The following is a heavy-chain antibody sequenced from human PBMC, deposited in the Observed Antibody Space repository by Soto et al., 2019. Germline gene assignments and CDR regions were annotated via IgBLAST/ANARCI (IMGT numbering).Heavy chain of an antibody. D-gene: IGHD3-10*01. CDR3: AGLLWFGEVIYSDP. CDR1: GGSVSSNNW. V-gene: IGHV4-4*02. CDR2: IYHTGST. J-gene: IGHJ5*02. Sequence: QVQLQESGPGLVKPSGTLSLTCAVSGGSVSSNNWWSWVRQPPGKGLEWIGEIYHTGSTNYNPALKSRVTRSIDKSKNQCSLKLSPVTAADTAVYYCAGLLWFGEVIYSDPWGQGTLVTVSS.